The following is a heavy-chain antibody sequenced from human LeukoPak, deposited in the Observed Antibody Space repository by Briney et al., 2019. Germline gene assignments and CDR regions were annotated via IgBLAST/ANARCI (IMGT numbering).Heavy chain of an antibody. CDR1: GYTFTDYY. CDR3: ARDGPSMVRAVIPFDI. CDR2: INPHSGGT. V-gene: IGHV1-2*02. J-gene: IGHJ3*02. D-gene: IGHD3-10*01. Sequence: GASVKASCKTSGYTFTDYYMHWVRQAPGQGLEWMGWINPHSGGTYYAQKFQGRVTMTRDSSTSTAYMELSNLRSDDTAVYYCARDGPSMVRAVIPFDIWGQGTMVTVSS.